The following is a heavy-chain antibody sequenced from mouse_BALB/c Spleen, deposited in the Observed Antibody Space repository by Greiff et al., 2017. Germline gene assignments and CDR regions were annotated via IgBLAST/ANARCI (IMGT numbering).Heavy chain of an antibody. CDR3: ARDSSGYVALYYAMDY. V-gene: IGHV4-1*02. CDR2: INPDSSTI. CDR1: GFDFSRYW. Sequence: DVQLQESGGGLVQPGGSLKLSCAASGFDFSRYWMSWVRQAPGKGLEWIGEINPDSSTINYTPSLKDKFIISRDNAKNTLYLQMSKVRSEDTALYYCARDSSGYVALYYAMDYWGQGTSVTVSS. J-gene: IGHJ4*01. D-gene: IGHD3-2*01.